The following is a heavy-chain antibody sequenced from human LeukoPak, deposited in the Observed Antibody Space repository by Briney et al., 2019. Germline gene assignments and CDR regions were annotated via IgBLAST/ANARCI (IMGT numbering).Heavy chain of an antibody. CDR1: GFTFSSYA. J-gene: IGHJ3*02. Sequence: GGSLRLSCAASGFTFSSYAMSWVRQAPGKGLEWVSAFSGSGSDTYYADSVKGRFTISRDNSKDTLYLQMSSLRAEDTAVYYCAKEYCGGGSCYLSRDAFDIWGQGTMVTVSS. D-gene: IGHD2-15*01. V-gene: IGHV3-23*01. CDR3: AKEYCGGGSCYLSRDAFDI. CDR2: FSGSGSDT.